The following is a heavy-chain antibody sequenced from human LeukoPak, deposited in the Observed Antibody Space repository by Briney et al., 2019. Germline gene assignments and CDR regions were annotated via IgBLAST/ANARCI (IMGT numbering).Heavy chain of an antibody. V-gene: IGHV4-39*07. J-gene: IGHJ6*03. CDR1: GDSISSSSYY. CDR2: IYYRGST. CDR3: ARGYCSGGSCYSYYYYYMDV. Sequence: SETLSLTCTVSGDSISSSSYYWGWIRQPPGKGLEWIGSIYYRGSTYYNPSLKSRVTISVDTSKNQFSLKLSSVTAADTAVYYCARGYCSGGSCYSYYYYYMDVWGKGTTVTVSS. D-gene: IGHD2-15*01.